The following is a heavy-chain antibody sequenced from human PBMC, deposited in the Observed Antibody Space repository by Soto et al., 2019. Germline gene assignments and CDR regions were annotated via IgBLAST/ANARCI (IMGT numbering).Heavy chain of an antibody. D-gene: IGHD2-8*01. Sequence: QVQLVQSGAEVKKPGSSVKVSCKTSGGTFSTYGINWVRQAPGQGLEWVGGIIPISGTASYAQRFQGRVKITADESTSTAYMELSSLRSEDTAVYYCARVMRVYAIRGDLDYWGQGTLVTVSS. V-gene: IGHV1-69*01. CDR3: ARVMRVYAIRGDLDY. J-gene: IGHJ4*02. CDR2: IIPISGTA. CDR1: GGTFSTYG.